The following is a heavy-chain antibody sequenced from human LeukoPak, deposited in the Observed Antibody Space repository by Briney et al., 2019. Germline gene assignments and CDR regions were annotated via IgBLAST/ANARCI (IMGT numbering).Heavy chain of an antibody. D-gene: IGHD3-10*01. J-gene: IGHJ5*02. CDR1: GYTFTGYY. CDR3: ARESPRGYYGSGRRWFDP. CDR2: INPNSGGT. V-gene: IGHV1-2*02. Sequence: ASVKVSCKASGYTFTGYYMHWVRQAPGQGLEWMGWINPNSGGTNYAQKFQGRVTMTRDTSISTAYMELSRLRSDDTAVYYCARESPRGYYGSGRRWFDPWGQGTLVTVSS.